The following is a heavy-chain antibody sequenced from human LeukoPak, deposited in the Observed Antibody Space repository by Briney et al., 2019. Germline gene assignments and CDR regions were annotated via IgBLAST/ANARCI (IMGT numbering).Heavy chain of an antibody. J-gene: IGHJ5*02. V-gene: IGHV4-4*08. Sequence: SETLSLTCTVSGDSISPYYCSWIRQPPGKGLEWIGYISSSGSTDYNPSLKSRVTISVDTSKNQFSLKLSSVTAADTAVYYCARRYCGGDCYWFDPWGQGTLVTVSS. CDR1: GDSISPYY. CDR2: ISSSGST. CDR3: ARRYCGGDCYWFDP. D-gene: IGHD2-21*01.